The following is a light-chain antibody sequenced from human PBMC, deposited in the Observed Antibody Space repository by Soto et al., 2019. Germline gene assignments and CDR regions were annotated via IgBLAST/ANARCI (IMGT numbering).Light chain of an antibody. Sequence: EIVLTQSPATLSLSPGERATLSCRASQSLNIYLAWYQQKPGQAPRLLIYDGSIRATGIPARFSGSGSGTEFTLTISSLEPEDFAVYYCQQRYSWPLTFGGGTEVEIK. J-gene: IGKJ4*01. CDR1: QSLNIY. CDR3: QQRYSWPLT. CDR2: DGS. V-gene: IGKV3-11*01.